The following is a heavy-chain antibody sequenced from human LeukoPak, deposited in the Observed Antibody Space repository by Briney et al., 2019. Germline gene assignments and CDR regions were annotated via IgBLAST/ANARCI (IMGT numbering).Heavy chain of an antibody. CDR2: IYSGGST. CDR3: ASLDLDNTVTNTMIDY. Sequence: GESLTLSRAASGFTDGSNYMRWLRQAPGKGLAGVSVIYSGGSTYYADSVKSRFTISRDNSKNTLYLQMSSLRAEDTAVYYCASLDLDNTVTNTMIDYWGQGTLVTVSS. D-gene: IGHD4-17*01. V-gene: IGHV3-66*01. CDR1: GFTDGSNY. J-gene: IGHJ4*02.